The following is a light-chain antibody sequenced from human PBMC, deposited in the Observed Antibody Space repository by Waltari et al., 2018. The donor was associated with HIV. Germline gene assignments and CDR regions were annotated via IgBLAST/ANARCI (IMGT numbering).Light chain of an antibody. V-gene: IGKV3-11*01. CDR1: QSVNTY. CDR3: QQRSNWPPEIT. Sequence: EIVLTQSPATLSLSPGERATLSCRASQSVNTYLAWYQQKPGQAPRLLIYDASNRATGIPARFSGSVSGTDFTLTISSLEPEDFAFYYCQQRSNWPPEITFGQGTRLEIK. CDR2: DAS. J-gene: IGKJ5*01.